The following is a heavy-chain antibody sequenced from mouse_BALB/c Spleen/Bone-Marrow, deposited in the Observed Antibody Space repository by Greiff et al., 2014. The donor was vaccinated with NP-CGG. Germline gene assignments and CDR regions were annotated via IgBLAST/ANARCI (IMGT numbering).Heavy chain of an antibody. CDR3: SYGNFAMDY. Sequence: DVKLQESGAELVRSGASVKLSCTASGFNIKDYYMHWVEQRPEQGLEWIGWIDPENGDTEYAPKFQGKATMTADTSSNTAYLQLSSLTSEDTAVYYCSYGNFAMDYWGQGTSVTVSS. CDR1: GFNIKDYY. D-gene: IGHD2-1*01. J-gene: IGHJ4*01. V-gene: IGHV14-4*02. CDR2: IDPENGDT.